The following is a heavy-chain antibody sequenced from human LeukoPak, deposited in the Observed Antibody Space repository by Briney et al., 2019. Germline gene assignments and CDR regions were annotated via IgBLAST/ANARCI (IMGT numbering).Heavy chain of an antibody. CDR2: IYSSGRI. CDR3: ARHRAYSSSSPFDY. Sequence: SETLSLTCTVSGDSISNYYWSWIRRPAGKGLEWIGRIYSSGRIDHNPSLKSRVTMSVDSSKNQFSLRLTSVTVADTAVYYCARHRAYSSSSPFDYWGQGTLVTVSS. CDR1: GDSISNYY. D-gene: IGHD6-6*01. V-gene: IGHV4-4*07. J-gene: IGHJ4*02.